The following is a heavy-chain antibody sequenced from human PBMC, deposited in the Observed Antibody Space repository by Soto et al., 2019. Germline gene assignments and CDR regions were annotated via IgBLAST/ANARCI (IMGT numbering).Heavy chain of an antibody. CDR1: GFTFSSYS. D-gene: IGHD1-26*01. CDR2: ISSSSSYI. Sequence: EVQLVESGGGLVKPGGALRLSCAASGFTFSSYSMNWVRQAPGKGLEWVSSISSSSSYIYYADSVKGRFTISRDNAKNSLYLQMNSLRAEDTAVYYCARDRGGSYYDFDYWCQGTLVTVSS. CDR3: ARDRGGSYYDFDY. V-gene: IGHV3-21*01. J-gene: IGHJ4*02.